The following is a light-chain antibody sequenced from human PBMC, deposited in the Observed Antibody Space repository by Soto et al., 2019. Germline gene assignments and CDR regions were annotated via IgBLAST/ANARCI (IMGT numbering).Light chain of an antibody. CDR2: GGS. Sequence: EIVLTQSPGTLSLSPGERATLSCRASQSVSSRHLAWYQQKPGQAPRLLIYGGSSRATGIPDRFSGSGSGTDFPLTISRLEPEDFAVYYCQQYGSSPRGFGQGTKLEIK. J-gene: IGKJ2*03. CDR1: QSVSSRH. V-gene: IGKV3-20*01. CDR3: QQYGSSPRG.